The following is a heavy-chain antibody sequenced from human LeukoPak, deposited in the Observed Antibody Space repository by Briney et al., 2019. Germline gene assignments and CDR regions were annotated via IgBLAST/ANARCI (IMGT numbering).Heavy chain of an antibody. CDR2: IKQDGTSK. Sequence: PGGSLRLSCAASGFTFSRSWMGWVRQAPGKGLEWVANIKQDGTSKYYVDSVMGRFTISRDNAENSVYLQMNSLSAWDTAVYYCARHGDYCFDLWGPGTRVTVSS. J-gene: IGHJ4*02. V-gene: IGHV3-7*02. CDR3: ARHGDYCFDL. CDR1: GFTFSRSW. D-gene: IGHD2-21*01.